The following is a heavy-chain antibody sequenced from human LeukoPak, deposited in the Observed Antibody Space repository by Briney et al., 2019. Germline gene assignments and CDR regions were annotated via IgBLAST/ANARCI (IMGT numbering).Heavy chain of an antibody. CDR2: ISSSSSYI. J-gene: IGHJ4*02. CDR1: GFTFSSYS. CDR3: ARTYGQSGYPPYYFDY. Sequence: GGSLRLSCAASGFTFSSYSMNWVRQAPGKGLEWVSSISSSSSYIYYADSVKGRFTISRDNAKNSLYLQMNSLRAEDTAVYYCARTYGQSGYPPYYFDYWGQGTLVTVSS. V-gene: IGHV3-21*01. D-gene: IGHD3-3*01.